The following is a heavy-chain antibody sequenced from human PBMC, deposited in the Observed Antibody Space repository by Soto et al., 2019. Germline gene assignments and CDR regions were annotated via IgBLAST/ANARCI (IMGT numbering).Heavy chain of an antibody. CDR1: GYTFTSYD. CDR2: MNPNSGNT. J-gene: IGHJ4*02. CDR3: ARLMRRVGSWDFDY. V-gene: IGHV1-8*01. Sequence: VASVKVSCKASGYTFTSYDINWVRQATGQGLEWMGWMNPNSGNTGYAQKFQGRVTMTRNTSISTAYMELSSLRSEDTAVYYCARLMRRVGSWDFDYWGQGTLVTVSS. D-gene: IGHD1-26*01.